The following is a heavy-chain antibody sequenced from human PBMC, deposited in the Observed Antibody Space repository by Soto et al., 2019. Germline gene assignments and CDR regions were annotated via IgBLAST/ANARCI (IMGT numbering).Heavy chain of an antibody. V-gene: IGHV3-33*01. CDR1: GFTFSSYG. CDR3: ARDRDYDSSGPVGY. Sequence: GGSLRLSCAASGFTFSSYGMHWVRQAPGKGLEWVAVIWYDGSNKYYADSVKGRFTISRDNSKNTLYLQMNSLRAEDTAVYYCARDRDYDSSGPVGYWGQGTLVTVSS. J-gene: IGHJ4*02. D-gene: IGHD3-22*01. CDR2: IWYDGSNK.